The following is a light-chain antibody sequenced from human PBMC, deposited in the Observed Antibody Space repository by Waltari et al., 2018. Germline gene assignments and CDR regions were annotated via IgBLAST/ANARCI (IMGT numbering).Light chain of an antibody. J-gene: IGKJ4*01. CDR2: GAS. Sequence: DIQMTQSPPSLSASVGASVPITCQANQDIYNSLNWYQQKPGKAPNLLIYGASNLEPGVPSRFSGSGSGTHFTFTISSLQPDDFATYYCQQYDTPLSFGGGTKVAIK. V-gene: IGKV1-33*01. CDR3: QQYDTPLS. CDR1: QDIYNS.